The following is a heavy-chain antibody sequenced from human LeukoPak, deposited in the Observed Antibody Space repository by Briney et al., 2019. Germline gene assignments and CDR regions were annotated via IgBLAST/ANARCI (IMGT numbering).Heavy chain of an antibody. CDR2: ISAYNGNT. CDR1: GYTFTSYG. V-gene: IGHV1-18*01. Sequence: ASVKVSCKASGYTFTSYGISWVRQAPGQGLEWMGWISAYNGNTNYAQKLQGRVTMTTDTSTSTAYMELRSLRSDDTAVYYCARVRGAATRGHFDYWGQGTLVTVSS. D-gene: IGHD6-13*01. CDR3: ARVRGAATRGHFDY. J-gene: IGHJ4*02.